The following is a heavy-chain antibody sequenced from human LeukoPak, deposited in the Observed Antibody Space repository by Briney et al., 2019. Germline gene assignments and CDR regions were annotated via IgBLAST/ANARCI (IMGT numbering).Heavy chain of an antibody. Sequence: SETLSLTCTVSGGSISSYYWSWIRQSPGKGLEWIGYIVYSGSTNYSPSLKSRVTISVDTSKNQFSLKLSSVTAADTAVYYCARGGSGPYPRLDYWGQGSLVTVSS. CDR1: GGSISSYY. J-gene: IGHJ4*02. CDR2: IVYSGST. D-gene: IGHD6-19*01. CDR3: ARGGSGPYPRLDY. V-gene: IGHV4-59*13.